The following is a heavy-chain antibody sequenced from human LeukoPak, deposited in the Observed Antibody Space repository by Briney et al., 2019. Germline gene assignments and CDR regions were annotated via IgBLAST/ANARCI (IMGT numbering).Heavy chain of an antibody. J-gene: IGHJ4*02. CDR1: GYTFTGYN. D-gene: IGHD3-9*01. CDR2: INPNSGGA. V-gene: IGHV1-2*02. Sequence: ASVKVSCKASGYTFTGYNIHWVRQAPGQGLEWMGWINPNSGGANYAQKFQGRVTMTRDTSISTAYMELSRLTSDDTAVYSCARDLHDDILTPCDYWGQGTLVTVSS. CDR3: ARDLHDDILTPCDY.